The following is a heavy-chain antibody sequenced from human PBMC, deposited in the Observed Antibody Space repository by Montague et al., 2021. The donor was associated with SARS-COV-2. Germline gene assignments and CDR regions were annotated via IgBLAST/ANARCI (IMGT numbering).Heavy chain of an antibody. D-gene: IGHD3-9*01. J-gene: IGHJ4*02. CDR3: ARENYDILTGTTLGLDY. CDR2: IDWDDDK. CDR1: GFSLSTSGMR. Sequence: PALVKPTQTLTLTCTFSGFSLSTSGMRASWFRQPPGKALEWLARIDWDDDKFYSTSLKTRLTISKDTSKNQVVLTMTNMDPVDTATYYCARENYDILTGTTLGLDYWGQGTLVTVSS. V-gene: IGHV2-70*04.